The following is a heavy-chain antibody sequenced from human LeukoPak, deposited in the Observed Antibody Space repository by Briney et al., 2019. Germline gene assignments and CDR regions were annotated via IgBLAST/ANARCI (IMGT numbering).Heavy chain of an antibody. CDR2: MSGSGGST. CDR3: TKWSGFGDD. CDR1: GITLSNYG. Sequence: GGSLRLSCVVSGITLSNYGMSWVRQAPGKGLEWVAGMSGSGGSTNYADSVKGRFTISRDNSRNTLYLQMSSLRPEDTAVYYCTKWSGFGDDWGQGTLVTVSS. D-gene: IGHD3-10*01. J-gene: IGHJ4*02. V-gene: IGHV3-23*01.